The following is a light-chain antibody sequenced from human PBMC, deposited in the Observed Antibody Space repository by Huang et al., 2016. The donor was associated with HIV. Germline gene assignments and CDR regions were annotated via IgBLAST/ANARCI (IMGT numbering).Light chain of an antibody. V-gene: IGKV3-15*01. CDR3: QQYNNWPPYT. CDR1: QSVSSN. J-gene: IGKJ2*01. CDR2: GAS. Sequence: EIVLTQSPATLSVSPGERATLSCRASQSVSSNLAWSQQKPGQAPRLLIYGASTRATGIPAMFSGSGSGTEFTLTISSLQSEDFAVYYCQQYNNWPPYTFGQGTKLEIK.